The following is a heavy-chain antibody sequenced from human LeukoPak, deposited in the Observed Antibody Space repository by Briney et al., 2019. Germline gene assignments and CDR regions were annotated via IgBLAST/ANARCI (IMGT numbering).Heavy chain of an antibody. J-gene: IGHJ5*02. Sequence: GGSLRLSCAASGFTFSSYGMHWVRQAPGKGLEWVAFIRYDGSNKYYADSVKGRFTISRDNSKNTLYLQMNSLRAEDTAMYYCARDREYTVRWFDPWGQGTLVTVSS. CDR2: IRYDGSNK. D-gene: IGHD2/OR15-2a*01. CDR1: GFTFSSYG. CDR3: ARDREYTVRWFDP. V-gene: IGHV3-30*02.